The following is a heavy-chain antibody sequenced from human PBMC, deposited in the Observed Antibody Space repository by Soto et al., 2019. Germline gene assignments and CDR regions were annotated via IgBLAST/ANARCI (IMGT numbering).Heavy chain of an antibody. J-gene: IGHJ6*02. CDR2: IWYDGSNK. CDR3: ARDLFQYNWNVYGMDV. CDR1: GFTFSSYG. D-gene: IGHD1-20*01. Sequence: QSGGSLRLSCAASGFTFSSYGMHWVRQAPGKGLEWVAVIWYDGSNKYYADSVKGRFTISRDNSKNTLYLQMNSLRAEDTAVYYCARDLFQYNWNVYGMDVWGQGTTVTVSS. V-gene: IGHV3-33*01.